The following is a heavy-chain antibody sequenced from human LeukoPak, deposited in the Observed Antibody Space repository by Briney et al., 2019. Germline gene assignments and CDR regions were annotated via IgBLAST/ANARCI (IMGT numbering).Heavy chain of an antibody. CDR2: IIPIFGTA. D-gene: IGHD3-10*01. V-gene: IGHV1-69*13. CDR1: GGTFSSYA. Sequence: SVKVSCKASGGTFSSYAISWVRQAPGQGLEWMGGIIPIFGTANYAQKFQGRVTITADESTSTAYMELSSLRSEDTAVYYCARERDEVIPLDYWGQGTLVTVSS. CDR3: ARERDEVIPLDY. J-gene: IGHJ4*02.